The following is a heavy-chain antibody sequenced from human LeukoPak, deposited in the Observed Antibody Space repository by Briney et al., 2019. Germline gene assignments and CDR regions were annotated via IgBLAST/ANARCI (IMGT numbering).Heavy chain of an antibody. J-gene: IGHJ6*03. CDR2: IIPIFGTA. D-gene: IGHD2-2*01. CDR3: ARGVGSSTSCYSIGCSYYMDV. CDR1: GGTFSSYA. V-gene: IGHV1-69*13. Sequence: SVKVSCKASGGTFSSYAISWVRQAPGQGLEWMGGIIPIFGTANYAQKFQGRVTITADESTSTAYMELSSLRSEDTAVYYCARGVGSSTSCYSIGCSYYMDVWGKGTTVTVSS.